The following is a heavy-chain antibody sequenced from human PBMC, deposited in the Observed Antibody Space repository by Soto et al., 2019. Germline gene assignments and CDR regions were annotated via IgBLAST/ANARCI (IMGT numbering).Heavy chain of an antibody. D-gene: IGHD6-13*01. CDR3: AKVQGGQLVLSPLGPPADY. J-gene: IGHJ4*02. Sequence: EVQLLESGGGLVQPGGSLRLSCAASGFTFTSYAMSWVRQAPGKGLEWVSAISGSGGSTYYADSVKGRFTISRDNSKNTRYRQRNGRGAEDTAFNNVAKVQGGQLVLSPLGPPADYWGQGTLVTVSS. CDR1: GFTFTSYA. V-gene: IGHV3-23*01. CDR2: ISGSGGST.